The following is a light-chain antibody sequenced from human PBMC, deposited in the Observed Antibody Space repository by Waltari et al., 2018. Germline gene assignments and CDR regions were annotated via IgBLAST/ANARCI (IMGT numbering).Light chain of an antibody. V-gene: IGLV1-51*01. J-gene: IGLJ2*01. CDR3: ATWANSLTAVV. CDR2: DNN. CDR1: SSNLGNYF. Sequence: QSVLTQPPSVSAAPGQKVTISCSGGSSNLGNYFASWYHQLPGATPKLLIYDNNKRPSGIPDRFSASKSGTSATLDITGLQIGDEADYYCATWANSLTAVVFGGGTKLTVL.